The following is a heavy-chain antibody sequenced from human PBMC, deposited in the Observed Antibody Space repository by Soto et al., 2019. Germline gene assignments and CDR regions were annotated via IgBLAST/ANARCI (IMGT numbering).Heavy chain of an antibody. J-gene: IGHJ4*02. Sequence: PGGSLRLSCAASGFTFSSYGMHWVRQAPGKGLEWVAVISFDGSNKYYADSVKGRFTISRDNSKNTLYLQMNRLRAEDTAVYYCAKDRRPVAGTPRFDYWGQGTLVTVSS. CDR3: AKDRRPVAGTPRFDY. V-gene: IGHV3-30*18. CDR1: GFTFSSYG. CDR2: ISFDGSNK. D-gene: IGHD6-19*01.